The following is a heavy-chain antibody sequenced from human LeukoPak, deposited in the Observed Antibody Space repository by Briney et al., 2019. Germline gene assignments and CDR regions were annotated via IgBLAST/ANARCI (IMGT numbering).Heavy chain of an antibody. CDR1: GFSFSTYA. V-gene: IGHV3-23*01. Sequence: GGSLRLSCAASGFSFSTYAMSWVRQAPGQGLEWVSAISGSGKTYYPNSVKGRFTISRDNSKNTLFLLMNGLRAEDTAVYYCAKERDAKGYFDYWGQGTLVTVSS. J-gene: IGHJ4*02. CDR3: AKERDAKGYFDY. CDR2: ISGSGKT.